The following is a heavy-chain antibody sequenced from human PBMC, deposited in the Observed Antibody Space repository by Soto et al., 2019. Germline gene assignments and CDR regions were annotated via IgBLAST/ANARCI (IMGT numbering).Heavy chain of an antibody. CDR1: GGSISSSSYY. J-gene: IGHJ6*02. CDR3: ARREYYGSGSPDSYYYSSGMDV. V-gene: IGHV4-39*01. Sequence: SETLSLTCTVSGGSISSSSYYWGWIRQPPGKGLEWIGSIYYSGSTYYNPSLKSRVTISVDTSKNQFSLKLSSVTAADTAVYYCARREYYGSGSPDSYYYSSGMDVWGQATTVTVSS. CDR2: IYYSGST. D-gene: IGHD3-10*01.